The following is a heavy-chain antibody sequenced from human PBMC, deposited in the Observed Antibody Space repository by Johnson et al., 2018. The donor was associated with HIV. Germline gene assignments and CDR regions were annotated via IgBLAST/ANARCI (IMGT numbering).Heavy chain of an antibody. J-gene: IGHJ3*02. D-gene: IGHD1-1*01. V-gene: IGHV3-53*01. CDR1: GFTVRSNY. Sequence: VQLVESGGGLIQPGGSLRLSCEASGFTVRSNYISWVRQAPGKGLEWVSVIYSGGDTSYADSMRGRLTISRDNSKNTVYLQMNSLRAEDTAVYYCARAEPWDRRHYAFDIWGQGTVVTVSS. CDR2: IYSGGDT. CDR3: ARAEPWDRRHYAFDI.